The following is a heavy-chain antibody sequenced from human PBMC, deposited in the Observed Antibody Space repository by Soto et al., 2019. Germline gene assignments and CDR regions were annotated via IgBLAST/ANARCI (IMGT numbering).Heavy chain of an antibody. D-gene: IGHD3-16*01. J-gene: IGHJ6*03. Sequence: EVRLLESGGGLVQPGGSLRLSCAASGFTLGTYAMNWLRQAPGRGLECVSFISGSGRTTYYADSVKGRFTVSRDNSKNTMYLQMNSLRAEDTALYYCAKFRGPSYSYYYMDVWGKGTTVTVSS. V-gene: IGHV3-23*01. CDR1: GFTLGTYA. CDR2: ISGSGRTT. CDR3: AKFRGPSYSYYYMDV.